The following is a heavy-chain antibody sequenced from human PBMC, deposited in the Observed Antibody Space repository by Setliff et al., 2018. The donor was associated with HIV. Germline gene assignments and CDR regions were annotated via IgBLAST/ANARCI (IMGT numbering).Heavy chain of an antibody. V-gene: IGHV4-59*01. CDR1: GGSISTYY. CDR3: ARKHLANVFDY. CDR2: IYYNGRP. Sequence: SETLSLTCTLSGGSISTYYWGWIRQPPGKGLEWIGYIYYNGRPNYNPSLKSRVTMSVDTSNNQFSLRLSSVTAAGTAVYYCARKHLANVFDYWGQGTLVTVSS. D-gene: IGHD5-12*01. J-gene: IGHJ4*02.